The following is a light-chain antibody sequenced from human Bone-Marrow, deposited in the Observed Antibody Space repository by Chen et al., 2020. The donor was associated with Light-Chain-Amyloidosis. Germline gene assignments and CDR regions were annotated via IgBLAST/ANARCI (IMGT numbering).Light chain of an antibody. CDR3: QVWDRSSDRPV. Sequence: SYVLTQPSSVSVAPGQTATIACGGNNIGSTSVHWYQQTPGQAPLLVVYDDSDRPSGIPEQLSGSNSGNTATLTISRVEAGDEADYYCQVWDRSSDRPVVGGGTKLTGL. V-gene: IGLV3-21*02. CDR2: DDS. CDR1: NIGSTS. J-gene: IGLJ3*02.